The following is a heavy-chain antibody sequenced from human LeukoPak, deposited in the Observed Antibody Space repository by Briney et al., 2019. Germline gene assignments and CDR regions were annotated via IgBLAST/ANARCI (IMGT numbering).Heavy chain of an antibody. V-gene: IGHV1-8*01. CDR3: ARNPGDDWFDP. D-gene: IGHD3-16*01. CDR1: GYTFTSYD. J-gene: IGHJ5*02. Sequence: GASVTVSFTASGYTFTSYDINWVRQAPGQGLEWMGWMNPNSGNTGYAQKFQGRVTMTRNTSISTAYMELSSLRSEDTAVYYCARNPGDDWFDPWGQGTLVTVSS. CDR2: MNPNSGNT.